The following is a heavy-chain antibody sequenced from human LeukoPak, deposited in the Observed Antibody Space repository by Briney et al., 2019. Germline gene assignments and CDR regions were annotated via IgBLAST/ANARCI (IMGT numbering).Heavy chain of an antibody. J-gene: IGHJ6*02. V-gene: IGHV3-21*01. CDR1: KSTFSTYS. Sequence: GGLRRFSFTAPKSTFSTYSMNGFRQSPGKGLDWFSSISSDSNYIYYADSLKGRFTISRDNAKTSLYLQMISLRAEDTAVYYCARVAFGLYVMDVWGQGTTVTVSS. CDR3: ARVAFGLYVMDV. D-gene: IGHD3-16*01. CDR2: ISSDSNYI.